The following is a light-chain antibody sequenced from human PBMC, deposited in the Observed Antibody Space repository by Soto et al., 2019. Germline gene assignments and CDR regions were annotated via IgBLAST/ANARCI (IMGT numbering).Light chain of an antibody. CDR1: SSNIGNNY. CDR3: GTWDSSLRVYGV. Sequence: QSVLTQPPSVSAAPGQKVTISCSGSSSNIGNNYVSWYQQLPGTAPKLLIYENNKRPSGIPDRFSGSKSGTSATLGITGLQTGDEADYYCGTWDSSLRVYGVFGGGTKVTVL. CDR2: ENN. V-gene: IGLV1-51*02. J-gene: IGLJ3*02.